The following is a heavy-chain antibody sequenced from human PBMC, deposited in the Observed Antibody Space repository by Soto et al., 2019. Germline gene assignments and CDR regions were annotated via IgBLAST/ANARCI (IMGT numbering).Heavy chain of an antibody. CDR3: ARGHIVVVVAGYFDY. V-gene: IGHV4-39*07. Sequence: SETLSLTCTVSGGSISSSANFWGCIRQPPGKGLEWIGSIFSRGSTYYNPSLKSRLTISVDTSKNQFSLKLSSVTAADTAVYYCARGHIVVVVAGYFDYWGQVTLVTVSS. J-gene: IGHJ4*02. CDR1: GGSISSSANF. D-gene: IGHD2-15*01. CDR2: IFSRGST.